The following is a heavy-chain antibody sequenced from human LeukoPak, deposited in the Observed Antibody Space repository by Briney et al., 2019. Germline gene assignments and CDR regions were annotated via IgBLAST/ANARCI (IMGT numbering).Heavy chain of an antibody. Sequence: SVKVSCKASGGTFSSYAISWVRQAPGQGLEWMGGIIPIFGTANYAQKFQGRVTITADESTSTAYMELSSLRSEDTAVYYCARLSGYCSGGSCYSDNWFDPWGQGTLVTVSS. D-gene: IGHD2-15*01. J-gene: IGHJ5*02. CDR3: ARLSGYCSGGSCYSDNWFDP. CDR2: IIPIFGTA. CDR1: GGTFSSYA. V-gene: IGHV1-69*13.